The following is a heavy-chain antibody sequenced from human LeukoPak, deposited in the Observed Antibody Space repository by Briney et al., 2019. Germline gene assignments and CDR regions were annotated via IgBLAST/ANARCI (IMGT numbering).Heavy chain of an antibody. D-gene: IGHD6-19*01. CDR1: GGSISSGSYY. CDR2: IYTSGST. J-gene: IGHJ3*02. V-gene: IGHV4-61*02. CDR3: ARDSNSGWYRDAFDI. Sequence: SETLSLTCTVSGGSISSGSYYWSWIRQPAGKGLEWIGRIYTSGSTNYNPSLKSRVTISVDTSKNQFSLKLSSVTAADTAVYYCARDSNSGWYRDAFDIWGQGTMVTVSS.